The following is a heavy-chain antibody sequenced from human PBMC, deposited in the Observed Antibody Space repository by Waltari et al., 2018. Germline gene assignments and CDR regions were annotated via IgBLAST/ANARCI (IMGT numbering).Heavy chain of an antibody. J-gene: IGHJ4*02. CDR3: ARDEGSTGKDIDY. CDR1: GFTFSSYS. D-gene: IGHD1-1*01. CDR2: ISSSSSYI. V-gene: IGHV3-21*01. Sequence: EVQLVESGGGLVKPGGSLRLSCAASGFTFSSYSMNWVRPAPGKGLEWVSSISSSSSYIYYADSVKGRFTISRDNAKNSLYLQMNSLRAEDTAVYYCARDEGSTGKDIDYWGQGTLVTVSS.